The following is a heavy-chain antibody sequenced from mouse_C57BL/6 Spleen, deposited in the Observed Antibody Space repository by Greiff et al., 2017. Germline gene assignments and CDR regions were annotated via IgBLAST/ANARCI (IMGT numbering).Heavy chain of an antibody. Sequence: EVQGVESGGGLVQPGGSLKLSCAASGFTFSDYYMYWVRQTPEKRLEWVAYISNGGGSTYYPDTVKGRFTLSRDNAKNTLYLQMSRLKSEDTAMYYCASARQLTPMDYWGQGTSGTVSS. J-gene: IGHJ4*01. CDR2: ISNGGGST. CDR3: ASARQLTPMDY. D-gene: IGHD3-2*02. V-gene: IGHV5-12*01. CDR1: GFTFSDYY.